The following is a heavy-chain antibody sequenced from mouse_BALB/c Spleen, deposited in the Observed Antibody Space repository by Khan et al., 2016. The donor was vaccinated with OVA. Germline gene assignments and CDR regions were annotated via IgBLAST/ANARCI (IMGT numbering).Heavy chain of an antibody. CDR2: INPRSG. CDR1: GYTFTSHT. J-gene: IGHJ4*01. V-gene: IGHV1-4*01. CDR3: ARRTTEYALDY. D-gene: IGHD2-14*01. Sequence: QVQLQQSGAELVRPGASVKMSCKASGYTFTSHTMHWIKQRPGQGLEWIGYINPRSGYNQKLNDKATLTADISSSTAYMQLSSLTSEDSAVYYCARRTTEYALDYWGQGTSVTVSS.